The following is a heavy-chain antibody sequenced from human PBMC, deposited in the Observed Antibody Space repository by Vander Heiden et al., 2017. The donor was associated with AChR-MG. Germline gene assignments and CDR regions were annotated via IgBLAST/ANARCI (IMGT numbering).Heavy chain of an antibody. CDR3: ARGGRFLRWFDP. Sequence: QVQLQQWGAGLLKPSETLSLTGAVYGGSFSGYSWSRIRPPQGKGLEWIGEINHSGSTNYNPSLKSRVTIAVDTSKNQFSLKLSSVTAADTAVYYCARGGRFLRWFDPWGQGTLVTVSS. D-gene: IGHD3-3*01. CDR2: INHSGST. V-gene: IGHV4-34*01. J-gene: IGHJ5*02. CDR1: GGSFSGYS.